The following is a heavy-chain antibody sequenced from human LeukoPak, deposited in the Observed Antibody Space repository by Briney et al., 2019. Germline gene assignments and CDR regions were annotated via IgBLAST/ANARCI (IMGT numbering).Heavy chain of an antibody. CDR1: GFTFSSYS. D-gene: IGHD3-10*01. CDR2: ISSSSSYI. J-gene: IGHJ4*02. Sequence: GGSLRLSCAASGFTFSSYSMNWVRQAPGKGLGWVSSISSSSSYIYYADSVKGRFTISRDNAKNSLYLQMNSLRAEDTAVYYCARNYYGSGSYYYWGQGTLVTVSS. CDR3: ARNYYGSGSYYY. V-gene: IGHV3-21*01.